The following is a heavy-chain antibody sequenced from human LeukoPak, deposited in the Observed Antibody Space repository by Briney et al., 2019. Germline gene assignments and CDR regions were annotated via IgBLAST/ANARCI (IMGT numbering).Heavy chain of an antibody. CDR1: GYTFTRYG. D-gene: IGHD6-6*01. CDR3: ARGTPYSSSGY. J-gene: IGHJ4*02. CDR2: ISAYNGHT. Sequence: WASVKVSCKASGYTFTRYGINWVRQAPGQGLEWMGWISAYNGHTNYAQKFQGRVTMTRNTSISTAYMELSSLRSEDTAVYYCARGTPYSSSGYWGQGTLVTVSS. V-gene: IGHV1-18*01.